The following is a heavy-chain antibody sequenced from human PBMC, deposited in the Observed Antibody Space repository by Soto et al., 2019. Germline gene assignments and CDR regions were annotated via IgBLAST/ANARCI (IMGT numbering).Heavy chain of an antibody. CDR3: AKDGLMITFGGVTH. CDR1: GFTFSSYG. J-gene: IGHJ4*02. Sequence: QVQLVESGGGVVQPGRSLRLSCAASGFTFSSYGMHWVRQAPGKGLEWVAVISYDGSKKNYADSVKGLFTISRDNSKNTLYLQMNSLRAEDTAVSYCAKDGLMITFGGVTHWGQGTLVTVSS. CDR2: ISYDGSKK. D-gene: IGHD3-16*01. V-gene: IGHV3-30*18.